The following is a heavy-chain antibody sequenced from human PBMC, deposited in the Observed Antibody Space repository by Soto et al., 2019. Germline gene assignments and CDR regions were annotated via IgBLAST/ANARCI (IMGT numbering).Heavy chain of an antibody. V-gene: IGHV3-30*18. Sequence: QVQMVESGGGVVHPGRSLRLSCAASGFTFSSYGMHWVRQAPGKGLEWVAVISYDGSNKYYADSVKGRFTISRDNSKNTLYLQMNSLRAEDTAVYYCAKGLRYFDWLFLDYWGQGTLVTVSS. J-gene: IGHJ4*02. CDR2: ISYDGSNK. CDR3: AKGLRYFDWLFLDY. D-gene: IGHD3-9*01. CDR1: GFTFSSYG.